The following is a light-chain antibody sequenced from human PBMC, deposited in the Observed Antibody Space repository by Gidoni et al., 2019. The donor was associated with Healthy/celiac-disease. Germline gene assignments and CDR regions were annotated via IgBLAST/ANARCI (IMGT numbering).Light chain of an antibody. CDR3: QQYGSSPRT. J-gene: IGKJ1*01. V-gene: IGKV3-20*01. CDR2: GAS. Sequence: EIVLTQSPGTLSLSPGERATLHCRVSQSVSSSYLAWYQQKPGQAPRLLIYGASSRATGIPDRFSGSGSGTDFTLTISRLEPEDFAVYYCQQYGSSPRTCGQGTKLEIK. CDR1: QSVSSSY.